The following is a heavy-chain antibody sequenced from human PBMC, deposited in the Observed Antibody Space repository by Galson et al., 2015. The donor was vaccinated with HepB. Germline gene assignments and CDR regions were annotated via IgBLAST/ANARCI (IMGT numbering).Heavy chain of an antibody. Sequence: LSLTCAVSGGSISSGGYSWSWIRQPPGKGLEWIGYIYHSGSTYYNPSLKSRVTISVDRSKNQFSLKLSSVTAADTAVYYCARGPTHDIVVVPARSSSWYGFDYWGQGTLVTVSS. J-gene: IGHJ4*02. D-gene: IGHD2-2*01. CDR2: IYHSGST. V-gene: IGHV4-30-2*01. CDR1: GGSISSGGYS. CDR3: ARGPTHDIVVVPARSSSWYGFDY.